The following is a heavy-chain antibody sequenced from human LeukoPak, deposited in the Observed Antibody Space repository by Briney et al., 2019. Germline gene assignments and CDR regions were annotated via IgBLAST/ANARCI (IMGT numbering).Heavy chain of an antibody. CDR2: ISTNSSYK. CDR3: ARTWGSYYFDY. Sequence: GGCMRLSCAASGFTFSSYTMNWDRQAPGKGLEWVSSISTNSSYKYYAAALRGRFTISRDNAKNTLYLQMNSLRTEDTAVYYCARTWGSYYFDYCGQAAMATVSS. D-gene: IGHD7-27*01. CDR1: GFTFSSYT. V-gene: IGHV3-21*01. J-gene: IGHJ4*02.